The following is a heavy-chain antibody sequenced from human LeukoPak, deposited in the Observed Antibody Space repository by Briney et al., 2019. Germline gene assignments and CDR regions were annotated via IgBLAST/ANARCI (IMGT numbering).Heavy chain of an antibody. CDR2: ISGSGGST. CDR1: GFTFSSYA. J-gene: IGHJ5*02. D-gene: IGHD5-12*01. Sequence: PGGSLRLSCAASGFTFSSYAMSWVRQAPGKGLEWVSAISGSGGSTYYADSVKGRFTISRDNSKNTLYLQMNGLRAEDTAVYYCAKDQRDIVATDLEYNWFDPWGQGTLVTVSS. V-gene: IGHV3-23*01. CDR3: AKDQRDIVATDLEYNWFDP.